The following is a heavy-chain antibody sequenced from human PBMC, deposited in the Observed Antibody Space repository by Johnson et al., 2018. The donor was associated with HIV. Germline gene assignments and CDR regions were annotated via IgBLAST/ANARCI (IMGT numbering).Heavy chain of an antibody. D-gene: IGHD6-25*01. Sequence: VQLVESGGGVVRPGGSLKVSCAASGFTFDDYGMSWVRQAPGKGLEWVSVIYSDGSIYYADSVKGRCTISRDNSKNTLYLQMNSLRAEDTAVYYCARESGQAFDVWGQGTMVTVSS. CDR3: ARESGQAFDV. V-gene: IGHV3-66*01. CDR2: IYSDGSI. J-gene: IGHJ3*01. CDR1: GFTFDDYG.